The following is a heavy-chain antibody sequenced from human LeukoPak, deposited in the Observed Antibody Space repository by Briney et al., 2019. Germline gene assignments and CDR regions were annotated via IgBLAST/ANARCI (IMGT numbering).Heavy chain of an antibody. D-gene: IGHD2-2*01. Sequence: ASVKVSCKASGYTFTSYDINWVRQATGQGLEWMEWMNPNSGNTGYAQKFQGRVTMTRNTSISTAYMELSSLRSEDTAVYYCARPREGYCSSTSCPHQGFDPWGQGTLVTVSS. CDR2: MNPNSGNT. J-gene: IGHJ5*02. CDR1: GYTFTSYD. CDR3: ARPREGYCSSTSCPHQGFDP. V-gene: IGHV1-8*01.